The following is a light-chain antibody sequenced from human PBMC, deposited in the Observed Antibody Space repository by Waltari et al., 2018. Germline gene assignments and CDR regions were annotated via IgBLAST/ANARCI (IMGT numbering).Light chain of an antibody. CDR3: NSYTSSSTRV. Sequence: QSALTQPASVAASPGKSITYPRTGTNSDAGRYDSVSWYQQHPGKAPTLIIYDVSNRPSGVSNRFSGSKSGNTASLTISGLQAEDEADYYCNSYTSSSTRVFGGGTKLTVL. CDR1: NSDAGRYDS. V-gene: IGLV2-14*03. J-gene: IGLJ2*01. CDR2: DVS.